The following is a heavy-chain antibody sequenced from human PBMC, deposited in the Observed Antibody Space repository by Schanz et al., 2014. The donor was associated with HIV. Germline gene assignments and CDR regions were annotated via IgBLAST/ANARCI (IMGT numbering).Heavy chain of an antibody. V-gene: IGHV1-69*01. CDR3: ARVKPYSSGWYGGYFQH. CDR2: FIPFFRTA. Sequence: QVLLVQSGAEMKQPGSSVKVSCKASGGTFSSYTVSWVRQAPGQGLEWVGAFIPFFRTANYAQRFQDRVTITADESTNTAYMELRSLTSEDTAVYFCARVKPYSSGWYGGYFQHWGQGTTVTVSS. D-gene: IGHD6-19*01. J-gene: IGHJ6*02. CDR1: GGTFSSYT.